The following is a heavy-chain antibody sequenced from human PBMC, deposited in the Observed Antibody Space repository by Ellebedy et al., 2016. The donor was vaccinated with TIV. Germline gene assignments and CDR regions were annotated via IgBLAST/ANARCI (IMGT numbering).Heavy chain of an antibody. CDR3: ARVRGAWVFDY. Sequence: ASVKVSCKAFGYTLTNYYVHWVRQAPGQGLEWVGIIDPSGGGTTYAQKFQGRVTMTRDTSVSTASLELSRLTSDDTAVYYCARVRGAWVFDYWGQGTLVTVSS. CDR1: GYTLTNYY. D-gene: IGHD1-26*01. CDR2: IDPSGGGT. J-gene: IGHJ4*02. V-gene: IGHV1-46*01.